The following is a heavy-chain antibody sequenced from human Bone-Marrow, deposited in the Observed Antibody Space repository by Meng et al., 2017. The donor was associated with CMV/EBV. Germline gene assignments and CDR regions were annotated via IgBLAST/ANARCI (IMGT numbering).Heavy chain of an antibody. J-gene: IGHJ4*02. CDR2: INSDGSST. CDR1: GFTFSSYW. Sequence: GGSLRLSCAASGFTFSSYWMHWVRQAPGKGLVWVSRINSDGSSTSYADSVKGRFTISRDNAKNTLYLQMNSLRAEDTAVYYCASHHNWNYLLYWGQGTRVTVSS. D-gene: IGHD1-7*01. V-gene: IGHV3-74*01. CDR3: ASHHNWNYLLY.